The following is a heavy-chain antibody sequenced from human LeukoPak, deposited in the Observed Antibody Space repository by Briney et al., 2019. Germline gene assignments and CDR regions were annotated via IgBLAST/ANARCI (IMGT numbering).Heavy chain of an antibody. V-gene: IGHV3-23*01. CDR3: AANIVVVPAAIASLDY. CDR2: ISASGGRT. J-gene: IGHJ4*02. Sequence: QPWGALRLSCVASGFTFSSYDMGWVRQAPGKGLEWVSAISASGGRTYYADSVKGRFTISRDNSKNTMYQQMNSLRSEDTAVYYCAANIVVVPAAIASLDYWGQGTLVTVSS. CDR1: GFTFSSYD. D-gene: IGHD2-2*01.